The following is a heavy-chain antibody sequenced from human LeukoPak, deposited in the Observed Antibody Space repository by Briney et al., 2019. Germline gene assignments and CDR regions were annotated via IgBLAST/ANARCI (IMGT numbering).Heavy chain of an antibody. V-gene: IGHV4-34*01. J-gene: IGHJ6*02. CDR3: ARGRAGYSSSWYPPATRYGMDV. CDR2: INHSGST. CDR1: GGSFSGYY. Sequence: SETLSLTCAVYGGSFSGYYWSWIRQPPGKGLEWIGEINHSGSTNYNPSLKSRVTISVDTSKNQFSLKLSSVTAADTAVYYCARGRAGYSSSWYPPATRYGMDVWGQGTTVTVSS. D-gene: IGHD6-13*01.